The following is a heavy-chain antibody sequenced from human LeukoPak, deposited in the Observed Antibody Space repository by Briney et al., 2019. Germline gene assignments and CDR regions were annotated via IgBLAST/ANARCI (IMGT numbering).Heavy chain of an antibody. J-gene: IGHJ4*02. V-gene: IGHV4-31*03. CDR1: GGSISSGGYY. CDR2: IYYSGGT. D-gene: IGHD3-3*01. CDR3: ARALNDFWSGYYADY. Sequence: SQTLSLTCTVSGGSISSGGYYWSWIRQHPGKGLEWIGYIYYSGGTYYNPSLKSRVTISVDTSKNQFSLKLSSVTAADTAVYYCARALNDFWSGYYADYWGQGTLVTVSS.